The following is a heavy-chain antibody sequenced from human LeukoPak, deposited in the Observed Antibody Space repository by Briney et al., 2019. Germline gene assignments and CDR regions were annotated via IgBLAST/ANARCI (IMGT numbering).Heavy chain of an antibody. CDR2: IIPNSGGT. CDR3: ASHFQHGECPLD. Sequence: DSVTVTCTASGYTFSGYYIHWGRQAPGHGLEGMGWIIPNSGGTNYAPTFQGRVTIIRDTSNSPASMKLSRLTSDDTAVYYCASHFQHGECPLDWGQGTLVSV. D-gene: IGHD3-10*01. CDR1: GYTFSGYY. J-gene: IGHJ4*02. V-gene: IGHV1-2*02.